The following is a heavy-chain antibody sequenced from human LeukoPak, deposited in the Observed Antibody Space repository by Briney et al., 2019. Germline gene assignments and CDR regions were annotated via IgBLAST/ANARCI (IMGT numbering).Heavy chain of an antibody. J-gene: IGHJ4*02. CDR1: GYTFTGYY. V-gene: IGHV1-2*06. Sequence: ASVKVSCKASGYTFTGYYMHLVRQAPGQGLEWMGRINPNSGGTNYAQKFQGRVTMTRDTSISTAYMELSRLRSDDTAVYYCARGAYYYDSSGYPPTSWGQGTLVTVSS. CDR2: INPNSGGT. CDR3: ARGAYYYDSSGYPPTS. D-gene: IGHD3-22*01.